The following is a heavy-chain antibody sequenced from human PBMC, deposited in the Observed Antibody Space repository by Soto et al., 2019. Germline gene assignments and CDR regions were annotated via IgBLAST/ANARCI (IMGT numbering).Heavy chain of an antibody. V-gene: IGHV3-30*04. CDR1: GFTFSSYS. Sequence: QVQLVESGGGVAQPGRSLRLSCAVSGFTFSSYSMHWVRQDPDMGLEWVAFISFAGNNKYYADSVKGRFTISRDNSNNMLYLEMNSLRPDDTAAYYCARDRQKALVVVAATGGFDYWGQGTPVTVSS. J-gene: IGHJ4*02. CDR2: ISFAGNNK. CDR3: ARDRQKALVVVAATGGFDY. D-gene: IGHD2-15*01.